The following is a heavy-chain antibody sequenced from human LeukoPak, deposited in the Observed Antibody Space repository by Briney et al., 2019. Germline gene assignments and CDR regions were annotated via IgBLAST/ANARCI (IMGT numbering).Heavy chain of an antibody. D-gene: IGHD2-8*01. CDR3: AKDLALISGWFDP. CDR1: GFTFSSYA. CDR2: ISYDGSNK. J-gene: IGHJ5*02. V-gene: IGHV3-30-3*01. Sequence: GGSLRLSCAASGFTFSSYAMHWVRQAPGKGLEWVAVISYDGSNKYYADSVKGRFTISRDNSKNTLYLQMNSLRAEDTAVYYCAKDLALISGWFDPWGQGTLVTVSS.